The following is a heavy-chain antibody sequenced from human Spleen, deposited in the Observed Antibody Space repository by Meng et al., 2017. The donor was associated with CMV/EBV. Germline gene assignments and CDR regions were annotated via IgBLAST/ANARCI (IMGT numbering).Heavy chain of an antibody. CDR1: GSTFSNYY. J-gene: IGHJ4*02. CDR2: INPNSGDT. Sequence: KVSCKASGSTFSNYYIHWVRQAPGQGLEWMGWINPNSGDTEYAQKFQARVILTRDTSIGTAYMELTSLTYEDTAVYYCARVKYFDYWGQGTLVTVSS. V-gene: IGHV1-2*02. CDR3: ARVKYFDY.